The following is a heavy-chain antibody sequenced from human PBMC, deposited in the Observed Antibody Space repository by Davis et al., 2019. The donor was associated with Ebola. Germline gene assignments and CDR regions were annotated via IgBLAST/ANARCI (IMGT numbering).Heavy chain of an antibody. V-gene: IGHV3-30*18. D-gene: IGHD4-17*01. CDR1: GFTFSRYG. J-gene: IGHJ4*02. CDR3: AKDEGDYGLDY. CDR2: ISFDGSYK. Sequence: GGSLRLSCAASGFTFSRYGMHWVRQAPGKGLEWVALISFDGSYKYHADSVKGRFTISRDNSKNTLYLQMNSLRAEDTAVYYCAKDEGDYGLDYWGQGTLVTVSS.